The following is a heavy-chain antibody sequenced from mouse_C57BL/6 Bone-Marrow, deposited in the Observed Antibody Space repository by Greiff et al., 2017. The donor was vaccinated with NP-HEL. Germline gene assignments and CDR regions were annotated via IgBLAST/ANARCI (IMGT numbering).Heavy chain of an antibody. CDR1: GFTFTDYY. J-gene: IGHJ4*01. V-gene: IGHV7-3*01. CDR2: IRNKANGYTT. Sequence: DVKLVESGGGLVQPGGSLSLSCAASGFTFTDYYMSWVRQPPGKALEWLGFIRNKANGYTTEYSASVKGRFTISRDNSQSILYLQMNALRAEDSATYYCARYFYGSSYGAMDYWGQGTSVTVSS. D-gene: IGHD1-1*01. CDR3: ARYFYGSSYGAMDY.